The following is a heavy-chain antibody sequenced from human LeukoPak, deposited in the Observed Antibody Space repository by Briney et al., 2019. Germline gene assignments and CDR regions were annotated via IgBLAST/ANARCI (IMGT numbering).Heavy chain of an antibody. D-gene: IGHD5-24*01. CDR3: AREGRGRWLQLFGY. Sequence: ASVKVSCKASGYTFTSYGISWVRQAPGQGLEWMGWISAYNGNTNYAQKLQGRVTMTTDTSTSTAYMELRSLRSDDTAVYYCAREGRGRWLQLFGYWGQGTLVTVSS. CDR1: GYTFTSYG. J-gene: IGHJ4*02. V-gene: IGHV1-18*01. CDR2: ISAYNGNT.